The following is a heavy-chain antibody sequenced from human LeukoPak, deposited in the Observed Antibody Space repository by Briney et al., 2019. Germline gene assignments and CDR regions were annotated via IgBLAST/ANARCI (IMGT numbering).Heavy chain of an antibody. V-gene: IGHV1-69*06. CDR2: IIPIFGTA. CDR1: GGTFSSYA. Sequence: ASVKVSCKASGGTFSSYAISWVRQAPGQGLEWMGGIIPIFGTANYAQKFQGRVTITADTSASTAYIELSSLRSEDMAVYYCARGAYYYDSSGYSDAAFDIWGQGTMVTVSS. D-gene: IGHD3-22*01. J-gene: IGHJ3*02. CDR3: ARGAYYYDSSGYSDAAFDI.